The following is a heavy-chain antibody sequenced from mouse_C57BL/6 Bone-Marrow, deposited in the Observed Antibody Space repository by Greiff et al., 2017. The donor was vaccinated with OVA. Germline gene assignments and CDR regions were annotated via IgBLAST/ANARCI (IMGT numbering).Heavy chain of an antibody. V-gene: IGHV2-2*01. CDR1: GFSFTSYG. Sequence: VKLQESGPGLVQPSQSLSITCTVSGFSFTSYGVHWVRQSPGKGLEWLGVIWSGGSTDYNAAFISRLSISKDNSKSQVFFKMNSLQADDTAIDYCASYGGWFAYWGQGTLVTVSA. D-gene: IGHD1-1*02. CDR2: IWSGGST. CDR3: ASYGGWFAY. J-gene: IGHJ3*01.